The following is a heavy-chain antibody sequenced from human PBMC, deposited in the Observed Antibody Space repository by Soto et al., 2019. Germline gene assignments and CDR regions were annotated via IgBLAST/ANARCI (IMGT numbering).Heavy chain of an antibody. Sequence: SETLSLTCSVSGVTMSYGGYSWSWIRQSPGKGLEWIGSIYYSGRTYYNPSFKSRVTISIDTSKNQFSLKLSSVTATDTAVYYCARQRTTVVTQAYFDHWGQGALVTVSS. V-gene: IGHV4-30-2*03. CDR3: ARQRTTVVTQAYFDH. CDR1: GVTMSYGGYS. D-gene: IGHD2-21*02. J-gene: IGHJ4*02. CDR2: IYYSGRT.